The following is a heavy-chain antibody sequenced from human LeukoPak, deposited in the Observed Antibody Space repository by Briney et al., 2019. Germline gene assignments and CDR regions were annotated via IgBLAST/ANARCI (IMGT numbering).Heavy chain of an antibody. J-gene: IGHJ4*02. D-gene: IGHD5-24*01. V-gene: IGHV3-23*01. CDR3: AQDIGWLQFAY. CDR2: ISPSGGGT. CDR1: GFTVSSNY. Sequence: QPGGSLRLSCAASGFTVSSNYMSWVRQAPGKGLEWISGISPSGGGTYYADFVKGRFTISRDDSKNTLYLQMNSLRGDDTAVYYCAQDIGWLQFAYWGQGTLVTVSS.